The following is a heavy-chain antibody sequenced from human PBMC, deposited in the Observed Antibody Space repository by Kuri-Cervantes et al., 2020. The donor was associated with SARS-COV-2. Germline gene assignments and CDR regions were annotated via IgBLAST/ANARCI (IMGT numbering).Heavy chain of an antibody. CDR1: GYTFNSYG. D-gene: IGHD3-22*01. V-gene: IGHV1-18*04. Sequence: ASVKVSCKASGYTFNSYGISWVRQAPGQGLEWMGWISAYNGNTNYAQKLQCRVTMTTDTSTSTAYMVLRGLRSDDTAVYYCARDPPTYYYDSSGYVSAFDIWGQGIMVTVSS. CDR3: ARDPPTYYYDSSGYVSAFDI. CDR2: ISAYNGNT. J-gene: IGHJ3*02.